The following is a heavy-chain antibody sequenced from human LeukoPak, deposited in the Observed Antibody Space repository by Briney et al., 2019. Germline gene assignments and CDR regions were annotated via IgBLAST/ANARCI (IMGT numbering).Heavy chain of an antibody. V-gene: IGHV4-34*01. CDR1: GGSFSGYD. Sequence: PSETLSLTCAVYGGSFSGYDWSWIRQPPGKGLEWIGEINHSGSTNYNPSLKSRVTISVDTSKNQFSLKLSSVTAADTAVYYCARGLARVYYYGMDVWGQGTTVTVSS. CDR2: INHSGST. J-gene: IGHJ6*02. CDR3: ARGLARVYYYGMDV.